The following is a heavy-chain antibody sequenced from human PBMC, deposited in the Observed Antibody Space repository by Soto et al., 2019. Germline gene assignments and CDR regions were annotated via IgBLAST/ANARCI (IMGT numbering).Heavy chain of an antibody. Sequence: PGGSLRLSCAASGFSFSSKAMNWVRQAPGKGLEWVSTISAGAGSTHYADSVKGRFTISRDNPKNTLYLQMNSLRAEDTAVYYCAKTEDYDLWSGFNWFDPWGQGTLVTVSS. CDR3: AKTEDYDLWSGFNWFDP. J-gene: IGHJ5*02. CDR1: GFSFSSKA. CDR2: ISAGAGST. D-gene: IGHD3-3*01. V-gene: IGHV3-23*01.